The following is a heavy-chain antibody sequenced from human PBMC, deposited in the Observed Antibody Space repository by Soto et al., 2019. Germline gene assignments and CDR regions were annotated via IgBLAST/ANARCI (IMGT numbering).Heavy chain of an antibody. J-gene: IGHJ6*02. D-gene: IGHD2-15*01. CDR1: GGTFSSYA. Sequence: QVQLVQSGAEVKKPGSSVKVSCKASGGTFSSYAISWVRQAPGQGLECMGGIIPIFGTANYAQKLQGRVTITADESTSTAYMELSSLRSEDTAVYYCARDIVVVVAATYYYYGMDVWGRGTTVTVSS. CDR3: ARDIVVVVAATYYYYGMDV. V-gene: IGHV1-69*01. CDR2: IIPIFGTA.